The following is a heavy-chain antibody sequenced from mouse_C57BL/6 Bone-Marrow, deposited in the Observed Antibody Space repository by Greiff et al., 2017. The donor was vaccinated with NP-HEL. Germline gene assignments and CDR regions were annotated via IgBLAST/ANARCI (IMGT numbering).Heavy chain of an antibody. CDR1: GFTFSSYA. CDR3: TRAEDYEVSFAY. J-gene: IGHJ3*01. D-gene: IGHD2-4*01. V-gene: IGHV5-9-1*02. Sequence: EVKLVESGEGLVKPGGSLKLSCAASGFTFSSYAMSWVRQTPEKRLEWVAYISSGGDYIYYADTVKGRFTISRDNARNTLYLQMSSLKSEDTAMYYCTRAEDYEVSFAYWGQGTLVTVSA. CDR2: ISSGGDYI.